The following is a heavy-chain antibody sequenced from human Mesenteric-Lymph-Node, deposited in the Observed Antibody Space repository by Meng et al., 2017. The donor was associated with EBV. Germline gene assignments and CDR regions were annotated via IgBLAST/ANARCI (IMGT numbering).Heavy chain of an antibody. CDR3: ARCYYYDSSGNFDY. J-gene: IGHJ4*02. CDR2: IYHSGST. D-gene: IGHD3-22*01. CDR1: GGSISSSNW. V-gene: IGHV4-4*02. Sequence: QVRLREAGPGVVQPSGTLSLTCAVSGGSISSSNWWSWVRQPPGKGLEWIGEIYHSGSTNYNPSLKSRVTISVDKSKNQFSLKLSSVTAADTAVYYCARCYYYDSSGNFDYWGQGTLVTVSS.